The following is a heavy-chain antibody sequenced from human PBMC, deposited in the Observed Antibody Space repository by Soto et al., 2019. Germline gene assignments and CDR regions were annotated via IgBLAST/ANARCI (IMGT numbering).Heavy chain of an antibody. J-gene: IGHJ4*02. CDR2: ITSSSSII. Sequence: EVKLLESGGGLVQPGGSLRLSCAASGFTFSSYSMNWVRQAPGKGLEWLSYITSSSSIIYYADSVKGRFTISSDNAKNALYLQMNSLRDEDAAVYYCAREYRSHWYLDYWGQGTLVTVSS. CDR1: GFTFSSYS. D-gene: IGHD6-19*01. V-gene: IGHV3-48*02. CDR3: AREYRSHWYLDY.